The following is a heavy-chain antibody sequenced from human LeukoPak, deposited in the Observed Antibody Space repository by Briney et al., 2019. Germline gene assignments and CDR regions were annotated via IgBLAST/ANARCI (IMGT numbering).Heavy chain of an antibody. CDR2: INPSGGST. CDR3: ATLYSGRTGH. CDR1: GYTFTSYY. V-gene: IGHV1-46*01. D-gene: IGHD1-26*01. Sequence: ASVKVSCKASGYTFTSYYMHWVRQAPGQGLEWMGIINPSGGSTSYAQKFQGRVTITRNTSISTAYMELSSLRSEDTAVYYCATLYSGRTGHWGQGTLVTVSS. J-gene: IGHJ4*02.